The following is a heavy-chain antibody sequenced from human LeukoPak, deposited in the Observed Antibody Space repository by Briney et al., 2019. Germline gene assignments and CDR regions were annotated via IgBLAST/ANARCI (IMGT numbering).Heavy chain of an antibody. CDR2: IKQDGSEK. V-gene: IGHV3-7*01. D-gene: IGHD1-7*01. J-gene: IGHJ6*02. CDR3: ARVPYNWNLSYYYDMDV. CDR1: GFTFSSYW. Sequence: GGSPRLSCAASGFTFSSYWMTWVRQAPGKGLEWVANIKQDGSEKYYVDSVKGRFTISRDNAKNSLYLQMNSLRAEDTAVYYCARVPYNWNLSYYYDMDVWGLGTTVTVSS.